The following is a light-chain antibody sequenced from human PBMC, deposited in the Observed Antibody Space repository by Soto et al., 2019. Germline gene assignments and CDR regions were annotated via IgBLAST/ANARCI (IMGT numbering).Light chain of an antibody. Sequence: IQLTQSPSSLCASVGHRVTMTCRSSQGISSYLAWYQQKPGKAPKLLIYAASPLQSGVPSRFSGSGSATAFTPPISSLQHEDFATYYCQQLNSYPSITFGPGTRLEIK. J-gene: IGKJ5*01. V-gene: IGKV1-9*01. CDR2: AAS. CDR1: QGISSY. CDR3: QQLNSYPSIT.